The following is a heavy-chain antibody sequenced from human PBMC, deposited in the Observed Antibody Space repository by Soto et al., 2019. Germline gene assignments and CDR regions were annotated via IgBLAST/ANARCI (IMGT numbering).Heavy chain of an antibody. D-gene: IGHD6-19*01. CDR2: ISAYNGDT. CDR1: GYTFTSYG. CDR3: ARAPGVAGTSYFDY. Sequence: ASVKVSCKASGYTFTSYGISWVRQDPGQGLEWMGWISAYNGDTGYAQKFQGRVGMTTDTSTSTAYMELRSLRSDDTAVYYCARAPGVAGTSYFDYWGQGTLVTVSS. V-gene: IGHV1-18*04. J-gene: IGHJ4*02.